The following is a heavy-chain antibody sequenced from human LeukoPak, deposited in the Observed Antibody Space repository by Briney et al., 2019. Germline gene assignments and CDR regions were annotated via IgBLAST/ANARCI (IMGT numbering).Heavy chain of an antibody. CDR2: IYYSGST. Sequence: SETLSLTCTVSGGSISSYYWSWIRQPPGKGLEWIGYIYYSGSTNYNPSLKSRVTMSVDTSKNQFSLKLSSVTAADTAVYYCARGGDYGDYVSPSFDYWGQGTLVTVSS. J-gene: IGHJ4*02. V-gene: IGHV4-59*12. D-gene: IGHD4-17*01. CDR3: ARGGDYGDYVSPSFDY. CDR1: GGSISSYY.